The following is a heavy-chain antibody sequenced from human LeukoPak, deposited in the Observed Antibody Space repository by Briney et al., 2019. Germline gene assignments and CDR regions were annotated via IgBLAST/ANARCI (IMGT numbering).Heavy chain of an antibody. CDR3: AKDGQRVGPNWFDP. V-gene: IGHV3-11*01. CDR1: GFTFSDYY. Sequence: PGGSLRLSCAASGFTFSDYYMSWIRQAPGKGLEWVSYISSSGSTIYYADSVKGRFTISRDNAKNSLYLQMNSLRAEDTAVYYCAKDGQRVGPNWFDPWGQGTLVTVSS. J-gene: IGHJ5*02. D-gene: IGHD6-6*01. CDR2: ISSSGSTI.